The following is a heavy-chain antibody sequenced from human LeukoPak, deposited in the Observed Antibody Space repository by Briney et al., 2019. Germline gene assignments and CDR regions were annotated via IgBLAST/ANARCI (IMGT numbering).Heavy chain of an antibody. Sequence: PGGSLRLSCAASGFTFSSYEMNWVRQAPGKGLEWVSAVTGSGDNTYYADSVKGRFTISRDNSKNTLYLQMNSLRAEDTAVYYCAKRPQISSGWFDSWGQGTLVTVSS. CDR1: GFTFSSYE. J-gene: IGHJ5*01. V-gene: IGHV3-23*01. D-gene: IGHD6-19*01. CDR3: AKRPQISSGWFDS. CDR2: VTGSGDNT.